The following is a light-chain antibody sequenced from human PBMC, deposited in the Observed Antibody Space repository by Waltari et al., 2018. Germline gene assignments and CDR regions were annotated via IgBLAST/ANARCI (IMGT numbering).Light chain of an antibody. V-gene: IGKV3-20*01. CDR1: QRGSYSS. CDR3: QEYGRS. Sequence: EIVLTQSPGTLSLSPGETATLSCSASQRGSYSSLAWYQHKPGQAPRLIIYGASNRATGIPDRFGGSGSGSGTDFTLTISSLEPEDFAVYYCQEYGRSFGQGTRLEIK. J-gene: IGKJ5*01. CDR2: GAS.